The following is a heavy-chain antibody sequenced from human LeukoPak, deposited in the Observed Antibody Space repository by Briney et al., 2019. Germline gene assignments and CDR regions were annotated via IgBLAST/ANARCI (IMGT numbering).Heavy chain of an antibody. D-gene: IGHD2-21*02. CDR1: GGSISSGDYY. V-gene: IGHV4-30-4*01. Sequence: PSQTLSLTCTVSGGSISSGDYYWSWIRQPPGKGLEWTGYIYYSGSTYYNPSLKSRVTISVDTSKNQFSLKLSSVTAADTAVYYCARALPSYCGGDCSRRAFDYWGQGTLVTVSS. J-gene: IGHJ4*02. CDR2: IYYSGST. CDR3: ARALPSYCGGDCSRRAFDY.